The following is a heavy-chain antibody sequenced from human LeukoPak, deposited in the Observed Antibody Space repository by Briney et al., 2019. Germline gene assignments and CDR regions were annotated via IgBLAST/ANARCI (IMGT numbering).Heavy chain of an antibody. V-gene: IGHV3-48*03. J-gene: IGHJ4*02. CDR1: GFTFSSYE. CDR3: AKGTRQYSYYYFDY. CDR2: ISSTGNTI. D-gene: IGHD1-14*01. Sequence: GGSLRLSCTASGFTFSSYEMNWVRQAPGKGLEWVSYISSTGNTIYYADSVKGRFTISRDNAKNSRYLQVNSLRAEDTAVYYCAKGTRQYSYYYFDYWGQGTLVTVSS.